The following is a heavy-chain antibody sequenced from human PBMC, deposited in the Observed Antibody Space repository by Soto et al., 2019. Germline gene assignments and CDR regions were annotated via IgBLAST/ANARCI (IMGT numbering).Heavy chain of an antibody. V-gene: IGHV4-59*01. D-gene: IGHD1-1*01. CDR1: GGSISSYY. J-gene: IGHJ5*02. Sequence: QVQLQESGPGLVKPSETLSLTCTVSGGSISSYYWSWIRQPPGKGLEWIGYIYYSGSTNYNPSLKSRVTVSVDTSKNPFSLKLSSVTAADTAVYYCARAATGFSNWFDPWGQGTLVTVSS. CDR3: ARAATGFSNWFDP. CDR2: IYYSGST.